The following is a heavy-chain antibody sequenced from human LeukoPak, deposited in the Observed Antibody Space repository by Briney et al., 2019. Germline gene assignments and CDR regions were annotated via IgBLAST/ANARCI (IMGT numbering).Heavy chain of an antibody. V-gene: IGHV4-4*07. J-gene: IGHJ4*02. CDR2: IYTSGST. D-gene: IGHD6-13*01. Sequence: SETLSLTCTVSGGSINSYYWSWIRQPAGKGLEWIGRIYTSGSTNYIPSLKSRVTMSVDTSKNQFPLKLSSVTAADTAVYYCARGIGSWYYFDYWGQGTLVTVSS. CDR3: ARGIGSWYYFDY. CDR1: GGSINSYY.